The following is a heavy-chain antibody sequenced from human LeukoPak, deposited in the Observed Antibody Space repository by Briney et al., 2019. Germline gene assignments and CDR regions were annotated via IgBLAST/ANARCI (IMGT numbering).Heavy chain of an antibody. Sequence: SETLSLTCAVYGGSFSGYYWSWIRRPPGKGLEWIGEINHSGSTNYNPSLKSRVTISVDTSKNQFSLKLSSVTAADTAVYYCARLNYVWGSYYFDYWGQGTLVTVSS. CDR2: INHSGST. CDR1: GGSFSGYY. V-gene: IGHV4-34*01. CDR3: ARLNYVWGSYYFDY. J-gene: IGHJ4*02. D-gene: IGHD3-16*01.